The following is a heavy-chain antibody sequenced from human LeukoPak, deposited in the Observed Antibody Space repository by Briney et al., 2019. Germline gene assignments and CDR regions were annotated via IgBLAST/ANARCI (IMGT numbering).Heavy chain of an antibody. CDR3: ARQGVAARPPNDY. J-gene: IGHJ4*02. CDR1: GGSISSYY. V-gene: IGHV4-39*01. D-gene: IGHD6-6*01. Sequence: SETLSLTCTVSGGSISSYYWGWIRQPPGKGLEWIGSIYYSGSTYYNPSLKSRVTISVDTSKNQFSLKLSSVTAADTAVYYCARQGVAARPPNDYWGQGTLVTVSS. CDR2: IYYSGST.